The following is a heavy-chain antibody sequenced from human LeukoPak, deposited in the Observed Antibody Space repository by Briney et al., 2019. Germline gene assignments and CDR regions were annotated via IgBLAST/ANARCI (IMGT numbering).Heavy chain of an antibody. CDR1: GYTFTSSY. CDR3: GRDQGRAAAYIWGSYFDY. J-gene: IGHJ4*02. Sequence: ASVKVSCKASGYTFTSSYIHWVRRAPAQGLERMGITNANTGIAVVVQKIKGRISRTRDTSTRTVYMELSSLKSEDSAVYNCGRDQGRAAAYIWGSYFDYWGQGTLVTVSS. CDR2: TNANTGIA. D-gene: IGHD3-16*01. V-gene: IGHV1-46*01.